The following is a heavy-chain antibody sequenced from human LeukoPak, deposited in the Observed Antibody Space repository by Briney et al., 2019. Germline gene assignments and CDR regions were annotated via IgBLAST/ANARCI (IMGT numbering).Heavy chain of an antibody. CDR3: VRRGNRWGDY. CDR1: GFTFSSYA. Sequence: PGGSLRLSCAASGFTFSSYAMSWVRQTPGKGLEWVANINDDGSAVYYVDSVQGRFTISRDNAKNSLYLQMNSLRADDTAVYYCVRRGNRWGDYWGQGTLVTVSS. CDR2: INDDGSAV. J-gene: IGHJ4*02. D-gene: IGHD3-16*01. V-gene: IGHV3-7*01.